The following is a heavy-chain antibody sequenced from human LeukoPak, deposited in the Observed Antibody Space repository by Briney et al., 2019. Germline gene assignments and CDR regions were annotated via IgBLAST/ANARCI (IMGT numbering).Heavy chain of an antibody. CDR1: GGSISSYY. J-gene: IGHJ4*02. V-gene: IGHV4-59*01. D-gene: IGHD3-22*01. CDR3: ARDYDSSGSR. CDR2: IYYSGST. Sequence: SETLSLTCTVSGGSISSYYWSWIRQPPGKGLEWIGYIYYSGSTNYNPSLKSRVTISVDTSKNQFSLKLSSVTAADTAVYYCARDYDSSGSRWGQGTLVTVSS.